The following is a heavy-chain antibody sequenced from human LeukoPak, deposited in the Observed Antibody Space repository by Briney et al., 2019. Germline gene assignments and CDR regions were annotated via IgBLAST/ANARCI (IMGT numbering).Heavy chain of an antibody. CDR2: ISGSGGST. J-gene: IGHJ4*02. D-gene: IGHD2-8*01. CDR3: AKLAYCTDNVCYHWSTGYFDY. Sequence: GGSLRLSCAASGFTFSSYWMNWARQAPGKGLEWVSAISGSGGSTYYADSVKGRFTISRDNSKNTLYLQMNSLRAEDTAVYYCAKLAYCTDNVCYHWSTGYFDYWGQGTLVTVSS. CDR1: GFTFSSYW. V-gene: IGHV3-23*01.